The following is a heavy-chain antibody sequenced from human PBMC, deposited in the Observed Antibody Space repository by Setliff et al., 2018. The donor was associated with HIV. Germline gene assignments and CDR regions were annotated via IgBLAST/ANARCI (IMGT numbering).Heavy chain of an antibody. J-gene: IGHJ3*02. Sequence: PGGSLRLSCAASGFTFSTYRMNWVRQAPGKGLEWLASISHSSSKIFYADSVRGRFYISRDNAENSLFLEMTSLRVDDTAVYSCASRGVLTPSDAFDIWGRGTMVTVSS. D-gene: IGHD2-21*02. CDR3: ASRGVLTPSDAFDI. CDR1: GFTFSTYR. V-gene: IGHV3-21*06. CDR2: ISHSSSKI.